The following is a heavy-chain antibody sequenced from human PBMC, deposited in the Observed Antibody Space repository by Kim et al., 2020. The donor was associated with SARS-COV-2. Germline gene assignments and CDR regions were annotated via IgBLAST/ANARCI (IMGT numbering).Heavy chain of an antibody. V-gene: IGHV1-2*06. D-gene: IGHD4-17*01. Sequence: ASVKVSCKASGYTFTGYYMHWVRQAPGQGLEWMGRINPNSGGTNYAQKFQGRVTMTRDTSISTAYMELSRLRSDDTAVYYCARVGPIYGDYGWFDPWGQGTLVTVSS. J-gene: IGHJ5*02. CDR3: ARVGPIYGDYGWFDP. CDR2: INPNSGGT. CDR1: GYTFTGYY.